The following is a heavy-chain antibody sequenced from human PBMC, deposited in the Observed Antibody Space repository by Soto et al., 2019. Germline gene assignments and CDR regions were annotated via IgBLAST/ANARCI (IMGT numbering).Heavy chain of an antibody. V-gene: IGHV3-30*18. CDR1: GFTFSLYG. Sequence: GGSLRLSCAVSGFTFSLYGMHWVRQAPGKGLEWVAFISYEGRNKYYADSVKGRFTISRDNSKNTLSLQMESLRPEDTAVYYCAKGRDSTLLRWQYFDNWGQGTQVTVSS. J-gene: IGHJ4*02. D-gene: IGHD2-15*01. CDR3: AKGRDSTLLRWQYFDN. CDR2: ISYEGRNK.